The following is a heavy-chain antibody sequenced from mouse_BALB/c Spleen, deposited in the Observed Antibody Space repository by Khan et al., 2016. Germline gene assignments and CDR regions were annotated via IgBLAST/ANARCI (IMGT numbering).Heavy chain of an antibody. CDR3: ARQGDYGYDVY. CDR2: INPDSSTI. CDR1: GFDFSRYW. D-gene: IGHD2-2*01. V-gene: IGHV4-1*02. J-gene: IGHJ2*01. Sequence: EVQLQESGGGLVQPGGSLKLSCAASGFDFSRYWMSWVRQAPGKGLEWIGEINPDSSTINYTPSLKDKFIISRDNAKTTLYLQMSKVRAEDTAIYYCARQGDYGYDVYWGRGTTLTVSS.